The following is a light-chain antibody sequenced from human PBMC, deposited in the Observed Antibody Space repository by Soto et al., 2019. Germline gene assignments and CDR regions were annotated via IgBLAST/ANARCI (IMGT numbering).Light chain of an antibody. CDR2: EVS. CDR1: SSDVGASNY. Sequence: QSALTQPPSASGSPGQSVAISCTGTSSDVGASNYVSWYQQHPDKAPKLMIYEVSKRPSGVPDRFSGSKSGNTASLTVSGLQAEDEADYYCCSYAGTSTVVFGGGTKLTVL. J-gene: IGLJ2*01. V-gene: IGLV2-8*01. CDR3: CSYAGTSTVV.